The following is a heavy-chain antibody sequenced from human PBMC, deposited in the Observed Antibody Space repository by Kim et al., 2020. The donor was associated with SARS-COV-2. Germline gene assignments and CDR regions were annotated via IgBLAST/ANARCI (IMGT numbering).Heavy chain of an antibody. Sequence: ADSVQGRFTIARDNSKNILYLQMRSLRPEDTAVYYCARVPGHYYSPFWDAGGQGTLVTVSS. CDR3: ARVPGHYYSPFWDA. J-gene: IGHJ5*02. D-gene: IGHD2-21*02. V-gene: IGHV3-30*15.